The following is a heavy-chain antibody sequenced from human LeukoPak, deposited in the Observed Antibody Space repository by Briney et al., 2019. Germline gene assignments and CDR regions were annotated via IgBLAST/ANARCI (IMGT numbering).Heavy chain of an antibody. CDR2: ISSDGSTK. D-gene: IGHD3-9*01. V-gene: IGHV3-30*18. Sequence: GGSLRLSCAASGFMFGSHGMHWVRQAPGKGLEWVAVISSDGSTKYYADSVKGRFTVSRDNSNNTLSPQMNSLRPEDTAVYYCAKEKFDWGTMYYFDYWGQGTLVTVSS. CDR1: GFMFGSHG. J-gene: IGHJ4*02. CDR3: AKEKFDWGTMYYFDY.